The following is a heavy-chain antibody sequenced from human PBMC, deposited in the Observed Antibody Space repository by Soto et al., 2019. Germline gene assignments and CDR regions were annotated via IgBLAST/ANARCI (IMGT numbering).Heavy chain of an antibody. CDR2: INHSGST. D-gene: IGHD3-9*01. Sequence: SETLSLTCADYGGSFSGYYWSWIRQPPVKGLEWIGEINHSGSTNYNPSLKSRVTISVDTSKNQFSLKLSSVTAADTAVYYCARYYDILTGYTPSDYYYGMDVWGQGTTVTVSS. V-gene: IGHV4-34*01. J-gene: IGHJ6*02. CDR3: ARYYDILTGYTPSDYYYGMDV. CDR1: GGSFSGYY.